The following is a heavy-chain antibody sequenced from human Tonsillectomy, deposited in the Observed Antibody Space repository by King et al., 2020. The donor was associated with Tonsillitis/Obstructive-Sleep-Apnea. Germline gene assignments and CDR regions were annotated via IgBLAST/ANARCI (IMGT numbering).Heavy chain of an antibody. CDR1: GFTFSSYE. D-gene: IGHD5-18*01. CDR3: ARVGHVDTAADAFDI. J-gene: IGHJ3*02. Sequence: VQLVESGGGLVQPGGSLRVSCAASGFTFSSYEMNWVRQAPGEGLEWVSCISTSGSIIYYADSVKGRFTISRDNAKNSLYLQMNSLRAEDTAVYYCARVGHVDTAADAFDIWGQGTKVTVSS. V-gene: IGHV3-48*03. CDR2: ISTSGSII.